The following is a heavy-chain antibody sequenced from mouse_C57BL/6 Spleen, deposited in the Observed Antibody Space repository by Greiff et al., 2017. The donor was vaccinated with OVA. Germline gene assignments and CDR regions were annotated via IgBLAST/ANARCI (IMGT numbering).Heavy chain of an antibody. D-gene: IGHD2-4*01. CDR1: GFTFSDYG. Sequence: EVQRVESGGGLVKPGGSLKLSCAASGFTFSDYGMHWVRQAPEKGLEWVAYISSGSSTIYYADTVKGRFTISRDNAKNTLFLQMTSLRSEDTAMYYCARPWDYDAWFAYWGQGTLVTVSA. CDR3: ARPWDYDAWFAY. V-gene: IGHV5-17*01. J-gene: IGHJ3*01. CDR2: ISSGSSTI.